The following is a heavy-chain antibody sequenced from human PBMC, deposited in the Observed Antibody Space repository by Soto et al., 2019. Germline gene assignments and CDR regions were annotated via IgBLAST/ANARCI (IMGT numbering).Heavy chain of an antibody. Sequence: EVQLVESGGGLVQPGGSLRLSCAASGFTFSSYSMNWVRQAPGKGLEWASYISSSSSTIYYADSVRGRFTISRDNAKNSLYLQMNSLRDEDTAVYYCVRGEIGRLEYWGQGTLVTVSS. D-gene: IGHD1-26*01. J-gene: IGHJ4*02. CDR2: ISSSSSTI. CDR1: GFTFSSYS. V-gene: IGHV3-48*02. CDR3: VRGEIGRLEY.